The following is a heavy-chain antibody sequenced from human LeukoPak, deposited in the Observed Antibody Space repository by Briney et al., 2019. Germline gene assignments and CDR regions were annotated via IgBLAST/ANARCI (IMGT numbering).Heavy chain of an antibody. J-gene: IGHJ4*02. Sequence: GRSLRLSCAASGFTFSSYAMHWVRQAPGKGLEWVAVISSDGNNKYYADSVKGRFTISRDNAKNTLYLQMNSLRAEDTAVYYCARGRLGFYYDYWGQGTLVTVSS. CDR3: ARGRLGFYYDY. CDR2: ISSDGNNK. CDR1: GFTFSSYA. V-gene: IGHV3-30-3*01. D-gene: IGHD3-22*01.